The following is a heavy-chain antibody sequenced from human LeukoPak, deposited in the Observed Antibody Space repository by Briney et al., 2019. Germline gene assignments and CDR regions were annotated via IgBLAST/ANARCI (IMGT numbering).Heavy chain of an antibody. D-gene: IGHD3-10*01. CDR1: GGSISSYY. CDR3: ARDIEYYGSGSSSSPDY. CDR2: IYTSGST. J-gene: IGHJ4*02. Sequence: PSETLSLTCTVSGGSISSYYWSWIRQPAGKGLEWIGRIYTSGSTNYNPSLKSRVTMSVDTSKNQFSLKLSSVTAADTAVYYCARDIEYYGSGSSSSPDYWGQGTLVTVSS. V-gene: IGHV4-4*07.